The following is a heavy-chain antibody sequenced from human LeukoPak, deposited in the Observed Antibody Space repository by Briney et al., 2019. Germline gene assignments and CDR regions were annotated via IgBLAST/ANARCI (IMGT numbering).Heavy chain of an antibody. CDR2: IKSKTDGGTT. Sequence: SGGSLRLSCAASGFTFSNAWMSWVRQAPGKGLEWVGRIKSKTDGGTTDYAAPVKGRFTISRDDSKNTLYLQMNSLKTEDTAVYYCTTDSRDNYCGGDCYYSYYFDYWGQGTLVTVSS. CDR1: GFTFSNAW. J-gene: IGHJ4*02. V-gene: IGHV3-15*01. CDR3: TTDSRDNYCGGDCYYSYYFDY. D-gene: IGHD2-21*02.